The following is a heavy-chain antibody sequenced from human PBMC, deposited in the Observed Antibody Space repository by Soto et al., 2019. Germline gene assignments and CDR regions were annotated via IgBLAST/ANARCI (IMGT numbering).Heavy chain of an antibody. CDR1: GGTFSSYA. D-gene: IGHD2-21*02. Sequence: PVKVSCKASGGTFSSYAISWVRQAPGQGLEWMGGIIPIFGTANYAQKFQGRVTITADKSTSTAYMELSSLRSEDTAVYYCARDLKCGGDCFHDAFDIWGQGTMVAVSS. CDR3: ARDLKCGGDCFHDAFDI. J-gene: IGHJ3*02. V-gene: IGHV1-69*06. CDR2: IIPIFGTA.